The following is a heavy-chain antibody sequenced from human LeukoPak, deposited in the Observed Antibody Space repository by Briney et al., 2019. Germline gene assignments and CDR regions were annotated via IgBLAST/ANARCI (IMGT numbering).Heavy chain of an antibody. CDR2: INPSGGST. Sequence: ASVKVSCKASGYTFTGYYMHWVRQAPGQGLEWMGIINPSGGSTIYSQKFQGRVTMTRDMSTSTVYMELSSLRSEDTAVYYCARGLRVGYFDYWGQGNLVTVSS. V-gene: IGHV1-46*01. CDR3: ARGLRVGYFDY. CDR1: GYTFTGYY. D-gene: IGHD5-18*01. J-gene: IGHJ4*02.